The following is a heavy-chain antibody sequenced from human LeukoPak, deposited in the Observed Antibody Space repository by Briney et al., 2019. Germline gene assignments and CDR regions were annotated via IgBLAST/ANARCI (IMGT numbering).Heavy chain of an antibody. J-gene: IGHJ4*02. Sequence: EASVKVSCKASGYTFTGYYMHWVRQAPGQGLEWMGWINPNSGGTNYAQKFQGRVTMTRDTSISTAYMEPSSLRSEDTAVYYCARIGDYLEEPSWGQGTLVTVSS. CDR2: INPNSGGT. V-gene: IGHV1-2*02. D-gene: IGHD2/OR15-2a*01. CDR1: GYTFTGYY. CDR3: ARIGDYLEEPS.